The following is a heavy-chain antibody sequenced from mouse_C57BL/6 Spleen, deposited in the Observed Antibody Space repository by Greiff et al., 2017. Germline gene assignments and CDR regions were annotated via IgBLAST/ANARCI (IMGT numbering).Heavy chain of an antibody. Sequence: VQLQQSGPELVKPGASVKISCKASGYAFSSSWMNWVKQRPGKGLEWIGRIYPGDGDTNYNGKFKGKATLTADKSSSTAYMQLSSLTSEDSAVYFCARSDGYYVRFAYWGQGTLVTVSA. CDR3: ARSDGYYVRFAY. CDR2: IYPGDGDT. J-gene: IGHJ3*01. CDR1: GYAFSSSW. V-gene: IGHV1-82*01. D-gene: IGHD2-3*01.